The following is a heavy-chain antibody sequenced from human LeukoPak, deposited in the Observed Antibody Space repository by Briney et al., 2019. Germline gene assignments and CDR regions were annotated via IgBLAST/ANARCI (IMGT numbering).Heavy chain of an antibody. Sequence: SETLSLTCTVSGGSISSSSYYWGWIRQPPGKGLEWIGSIYYSGSTYYNPSLESRVTISVDTSKNQFSLKLGSVTAADTAVYYCARGVSRDGYNNYWGQGTLVTVSS. CDR3: ARGVSRDGYNNY. J-gene: IGHJ4*02. V-gene: IGHV4-39*07. D-gene: IGHD5-24*01. CDR1: GGSISSSSYY. CDR2: IYYSGST.